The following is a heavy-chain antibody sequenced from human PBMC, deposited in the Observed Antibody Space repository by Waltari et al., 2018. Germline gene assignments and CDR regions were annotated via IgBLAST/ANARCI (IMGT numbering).Heavy chain of an antibody. Sequence: QVQLQQWGAGLLKPSETLSLTCAVYGGSFSGYYWSWIRQPPGKGLEWIGYIYYSGSTNYNPSLKSRVTISVDTSKNQFSLKLSSVTAADTAVYYCARASKYFDWLLPFDYWGQGTLVTVSS. J-gene: IGHJ4*02. CDR3: ARASKYFDWLLPFDY. V-gene: IGHV4-34*11. CDR1: GGSFSGYY. CDR2: IYYSGST. D-gene: IGHD3-9*01.